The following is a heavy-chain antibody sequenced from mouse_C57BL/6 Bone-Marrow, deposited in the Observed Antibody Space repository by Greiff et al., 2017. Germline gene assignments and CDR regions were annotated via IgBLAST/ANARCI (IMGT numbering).Heavy chain of an antibody. CDR1: GFSLSTSGMG. CDR2: IYWDDDK. CDR3: ARSAPFYYGSSFAY. V-gene: IGHV8-12*01. Sequence: QVTLKESGPGILQSSQTLSLTCSFSGFSLSTSGMGVSWIRQPSGKGLEWLAHIYWDDDKRYNPSLKSRLTISKDTSRNQVFLKITSVDTADTATYYCARSAPFYYGSSFAYWGQGTLVTVSA. D-gene: IGHD1-1*01. J-gene: IGHJ3*01.